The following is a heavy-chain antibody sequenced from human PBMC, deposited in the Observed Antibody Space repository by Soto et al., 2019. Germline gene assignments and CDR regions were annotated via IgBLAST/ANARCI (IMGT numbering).Heavy chain of an antibody. Sequence: GGSLSLSCAASGFMFSSYWMHWVRQAPGKGLVWVSRIRYDGSITNYADSVKGRSTISRDDAKNTVYLQMNSLRAEDTAVYYCARGLRGGYGMDVWGQGTTVTVSS. CDR2: IRYDGSIT. D-gene: IGHD3-16*01. CDR1: GFMFSSYW. CDR3: ARGLRGGYGMDV. V-gene: IGHV3-74*01. J-gene: IGHJ6*02.